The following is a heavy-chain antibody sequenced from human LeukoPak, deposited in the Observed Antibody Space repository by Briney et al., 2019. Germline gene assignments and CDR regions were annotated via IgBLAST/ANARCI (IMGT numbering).Heavy chain of an antibody. V-gene: IGHV4-34*01. Sequence: SETLSLTCAVYGGSFSGYYWSWIRQPPGKGLEWIGEINHSGSTNYNPSLKSRVTISVDTSKNQFSLKLSSVTAADTAVYYCARGPTFYDTLTGYYKHQYFQHWGQGTLVTVSS. J-gene: IGHJ1*01. D-gene: IGHD3-9*01. CDR2: INHSGST. CDR3: ARGPTFYDTLTGYYKHQYFQH. CDR1: GGSFSGYY.